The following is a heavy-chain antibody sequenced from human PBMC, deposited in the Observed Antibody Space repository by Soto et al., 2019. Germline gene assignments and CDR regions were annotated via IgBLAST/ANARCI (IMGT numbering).Heavy chain of an antibody. CDR2: ISGSGGST. CDR3: AAITMVRGVFSRAPSSRNWFDP. Sequence: GGSLRLSCAASGFTFSSYAMSWVRQAPGKGLEWVSAISGSGGSTYYADSVKGRFTISRDNSKNTLYLQMNSLRAEDTAVYYCAAITMVRGVFSRAPSSRNWFDPWGQGTLVTVSS. V-gene: IGHV3-23*01. D-gene: IGHD3-10*01. J-gene: IGHJ5*02. CDR1: GFTFSSYA.